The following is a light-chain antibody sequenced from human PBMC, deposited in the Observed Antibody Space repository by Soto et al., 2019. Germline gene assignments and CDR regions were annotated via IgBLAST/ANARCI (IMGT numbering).Light chain of an antibody. V-gene: IGLV1-44*01. Sequence: QSVLTQSPSASGTPGQSVTISCSGSRSNIRSNAVNWYQQLPGTAPKLVIYSDNQRPSGVPERFSGSKSGTSASLVISGLQSEDEADYYCAAWDDSLSGFVVFGGGTKLTVL. CDR1: RSNIRSNA. J-gene: IGLJ2*01. CDR2: SDN. CDR3: AAWDDSLSGFVV.